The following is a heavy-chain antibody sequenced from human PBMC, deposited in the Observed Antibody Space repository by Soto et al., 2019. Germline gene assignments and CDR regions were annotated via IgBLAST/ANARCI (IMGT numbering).Heavy chain of an antibody. D-gene: IGHD3-10*01. J-gene: IGHJ4*02. CDR3: ARDGPTYYYGSGSYWPSLDC. V-gene: IGHV1-3*01. CDR1: GYTFADYA. Sequence: ASVKVSCKASGYTFADYAIHWVRQAPGQSLQWMGRINAGNGDAKYPQQLQGRVTITTDTSASTAYMELNSLRSEDTAVYYCARDGPTYYYGSGSYWPSLDCWGQGTLVTVS. CDR2: INAGNGDA.